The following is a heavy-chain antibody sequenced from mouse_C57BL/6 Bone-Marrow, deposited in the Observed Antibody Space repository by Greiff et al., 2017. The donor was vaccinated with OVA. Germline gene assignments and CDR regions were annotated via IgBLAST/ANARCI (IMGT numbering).Heavy chain of an antibody. V-gene: IGHV2-2*01. CDR2: IWSGGST. CDR3: ARKGYYGRGDWYFDV. D-gene: IGHD1-1*01. CDR1: GFSLTSYG. Sequence: QVQLKQSGPGLVQPSQSLSITCTVSGFSLTSYGVHWVRQSPGKGLEWLGVIWSGGSTDYNAAFISRLSISKDNSKSQVFFKMNSLQADDTAIYYCARKGYYGRGDWYFDVWGTGTTVTVSS. J-gene: IGHJ1*03.